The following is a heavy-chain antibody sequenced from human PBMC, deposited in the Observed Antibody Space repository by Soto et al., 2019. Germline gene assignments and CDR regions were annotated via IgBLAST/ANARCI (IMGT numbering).Heavy chain of an antibody. CDR3: ASLGNNGGAVDY. CDR2: ISSSGSTI. V-gene: IGHV3-48*03. D-gene: IGHD7-27*01. Sequence: EVQLVESGGGLVQPGGSLRLSCAASGFTFSSYEMNWVRQAPGKGLEWVSYISSSGSTIYYADSVKGRFTIPRDNAKNSLYLQMNSLRAEDTAVYYCASLGNNGGAVDYWGQGTLVTVSS. CDR1: GFTFSSYE. J-gene: IGHJ4*02.